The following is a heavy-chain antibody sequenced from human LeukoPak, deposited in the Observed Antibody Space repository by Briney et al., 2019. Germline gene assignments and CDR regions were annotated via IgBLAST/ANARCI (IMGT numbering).Heavy chain of an antibody. CDR3: ARVYGYNFYYFDY. V-gene: IGHV4-31*03. J-gene: IGHJ4*02. D-gene: IGHD1-1*01. Sequence: SETLSLTCTVSGGSISSGGYYWSWIRQHPGKGLEWIGYIYYSGSTYYNPSLKSRVTISVDTSKNQFSLKLSSVTAADTAVYYCARVYGYNFYYFDYWGQGILVTVSS. CDR2: IYYSGST. CDR1: GGSISSGGYY.